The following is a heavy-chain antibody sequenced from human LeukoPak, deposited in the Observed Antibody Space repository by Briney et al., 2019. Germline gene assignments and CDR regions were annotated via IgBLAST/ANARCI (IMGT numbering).Heavy chain of an antibody. D-gene: IGHD3-22*01. Sequence: QPGRSLRLSCAASGFTFSSYWMSWVRQAPGKGLEWVANIKQDGSEKYYVDSVKGRFTISRDNAKNSLYLQMNSLRAEDTAVYYCARDHRYYYDSSGYYPNWFDPWGQGTLVTVSS. V-gene: IGHV3-7*01. CDR2: IKQDGSEK. CDR1: GFTFSSYW. CDR3: ARDHRYYYDSSGYYPNWFDP. J-gene: IGHJ5*02.